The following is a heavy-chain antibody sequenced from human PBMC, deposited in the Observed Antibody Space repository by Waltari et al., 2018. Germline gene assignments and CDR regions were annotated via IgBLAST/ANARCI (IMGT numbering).Heavy chain of an antibody. CDR1: GFTFDDYA. V-gene: IGHV3-43D*04. J-gene: IGHJ4*02. CDR2: INWDGGST. CDR3: AKDKDGYGSGSYLY. Sequence: EVQLVESGGVVVQPGGSLRLSCAASGFTFDDYAMHWVRQAPGKGLEWVSLINWDGGSTYYADSVKGRFTISRDNSKNSLYLQMDSLRAEDTALYVCAKDKDGYGSGSYLYWGQGTLVTVSS. D-gene: IGHD3-10*01.